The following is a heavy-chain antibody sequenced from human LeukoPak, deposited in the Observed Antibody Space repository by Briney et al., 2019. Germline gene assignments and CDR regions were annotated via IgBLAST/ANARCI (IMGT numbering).Heavy chain of an antibody. CDR2: ISGTGSST. CDR3: AKDPRGVNNWFDP. J-gene: IGHJ5*02. CDR1: GFTFSSYA. D-gene: IGHD3-10*01. Sequence: GGSLRLSCAASGFTFSSYAMSWVRQAPGKGLDWVSSISGTGSSTYYADSVKGRFTISRDNSKNTLYLQMNSLRAEDTAVYYCAKDPRGVNNWFDPWGQGTLVTVSS. V-gene: IGHV3-23*01.